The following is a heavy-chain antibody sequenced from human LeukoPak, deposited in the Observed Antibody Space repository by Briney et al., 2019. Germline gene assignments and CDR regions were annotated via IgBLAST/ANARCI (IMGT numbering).Heavy chain of an antibody. D-gene: IGHD3-10*01. J-gene: IGHJ4*02. Sequence: GGSLRLSCVASGFTFSSYAMSWVRQAPGKGLEWVSAITGYGDSTYYADSVKGRFTISRDNSKNTLYLQMNSLRAEDTAVYYCAKGATLWFGEFGYWGQGTLVTVSS. CDR2: ITGYGDST. CDR1: GFTFSSYA. CDR3: AKGATLWFGEFGY. V-gene: IGHV3-23*01.